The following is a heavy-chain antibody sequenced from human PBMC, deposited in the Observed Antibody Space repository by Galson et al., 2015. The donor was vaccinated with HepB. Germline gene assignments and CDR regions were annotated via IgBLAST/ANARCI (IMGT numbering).Heavy chain of an antibody. Sequence: SLRLSCAASGFTFSSYGMHWVRQAPGKGLEWVAVISYDGSNKYYANSVKGRFTISRDNSKNTLYLQMNSLRAEDTAVYYCAKLGDYWGQGTLVTVSS. CDR2: ISYDGSNK. CDR3: AKLGDY. CDR1: GFTFSSYG. D-gene: IGHD3-16*01. J-gene: IGHJ4*02. V-gene: IGHV3-30*18.